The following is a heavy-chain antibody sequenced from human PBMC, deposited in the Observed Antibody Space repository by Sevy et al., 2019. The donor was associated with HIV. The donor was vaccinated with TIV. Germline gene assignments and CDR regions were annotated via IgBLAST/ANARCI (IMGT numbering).Heavy chain of an antibody. V-gene: IGHV3-48*03. J-gene: IGHJ4*02. D-gene: IGHD3-16*02. CDR2: ISSSGSTI. Sequence: GGFLRLSCAASGFTFSSYEMNWVRQAPGKGLEWVSYISSSGSTIYYADSVKGRFTISRDNAKNSLYLQMNSLRAEDTAVYYCARDYVRDYVWGSYRYGLDYWGQGTLVTVSS. CDR1: GFTFSSYE. CDR3: ARDYVRDYVWGSYRYGLDY.